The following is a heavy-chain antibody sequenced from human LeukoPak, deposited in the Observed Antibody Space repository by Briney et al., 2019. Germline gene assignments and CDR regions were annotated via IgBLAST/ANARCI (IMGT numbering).Heavy chain of an antibody. D-gene: IGHD3-22*01. CDR3: AKDDTVGYYDSSGCFDY. V-gene: IGHV3-23*01. CDR1: GFTFSSYS. J-gene: IGHJ4*02. CDR2: ISGSGGST. Sequence: QPGGSLRLSCAASGFTFSSYSMNWVRQAPGKGLKWVSAISGSGGSTYYADSVKGRFTISRDNSKNTLYLQMNSLRAEDTAVYYCAKDDTVGYYDSSGCFDYWGQGTLVTVSS.